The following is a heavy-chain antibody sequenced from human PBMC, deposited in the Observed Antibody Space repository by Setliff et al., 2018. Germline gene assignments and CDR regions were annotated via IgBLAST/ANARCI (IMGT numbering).Heavy chain of an antibody. Sequence: GGSLRPSCAASGFTFSSYGMHWVRQAPGKGPEWVAIIWNDGTTKYYAESVKGRFTISRDNSKNTLYLQMNSLRGDDTAVYYCAKFSSSVLWGQGTLVTVSS. J-gene: IGHJ4*02. CDR2: IWNDGTTK. V-gene: IGHV3-33*06. CDR3: AKFSSSVL. D-gene: IGHD6-19*01. CDR1: GFTFSSYG.